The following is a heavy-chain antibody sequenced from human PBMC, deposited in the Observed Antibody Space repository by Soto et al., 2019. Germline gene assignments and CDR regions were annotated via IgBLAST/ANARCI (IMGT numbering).Heavy chain of an antibody. D-gene: IGHD5-12*01. J-gene: IGHJ6*02. CDR1: GYTFTGYY. CDR3: AADAGGYSGYDYSYHGMDV. V-gene: IGHV1-2*04. Sequence: ASVKVSCKASGYTFTGYYMHWVRQAPGQGLEWMGWINPNSGDTNYAQKFQGWVTITRDMSTSTAYMELNRLTSDDTAVYYCAADAGGYSGYDYSYHGMDVWGQGTTVTVS. CDR2: INPNSGDT.